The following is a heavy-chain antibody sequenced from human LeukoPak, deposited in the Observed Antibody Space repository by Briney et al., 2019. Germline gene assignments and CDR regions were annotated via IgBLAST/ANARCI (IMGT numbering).Heavy chain of an antibody. D-gene: IGHD6-19*01. V-gene: IGHV3-30*04. CDR2: ISYDGSNK. CDR3: ARVGIAVAGTVFDY. Sequence: GGSLRLSCAASGFTFSSYAMQWVRQAPGKGLEWVAVISYDGSNKYYADSVKGRFTISRDNSKNTLYLQMNSLRAEDTAVYYCARVGIAVAGTVFDYWGQGTLVTVSS. J-gene: IGHJ4*02. CDR1: GFTFSSYA.